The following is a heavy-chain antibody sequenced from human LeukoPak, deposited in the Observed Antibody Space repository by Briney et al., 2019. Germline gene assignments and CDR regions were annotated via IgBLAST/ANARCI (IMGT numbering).Heavy chain of an antibody. D-gene: IGHD5-24*01. J-gene: IGHJ3*02. CDR2: INQDESRA. CDR1: GFTFRNYL. V-gene: IGHV3-74*01. CDR3: GRGGDGIDI. Sequence: SGGSLRLSCAVSGFTFRNYLMHWVRQAPGRGLVWVSRINQDESRAYADSVKGRFTVSRDNAKNMLYLHLSGLRAEDTAVYFCGRGGDGIDIWGQGTTVIVSS.